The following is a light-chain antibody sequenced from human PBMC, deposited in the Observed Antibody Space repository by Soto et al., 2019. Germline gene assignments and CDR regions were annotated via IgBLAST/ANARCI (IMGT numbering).Light chain of an antibody. Sequence: ILLTQSPCTLSLSPGERATLSCRASQSVSNDYLAWYHQKPGQAPRLLIYGVSTRATGIPDRFSGSGSGTDFTLTISRLEPEDFAVYYCQQYVTSPLTFGGGTKVDI. CDR3: QQYVTSPLT. CDR2: GVS. CDR1: QSVSNDY. V-gene: IGKV3-20*01. J-gene: IGKJ4*01.